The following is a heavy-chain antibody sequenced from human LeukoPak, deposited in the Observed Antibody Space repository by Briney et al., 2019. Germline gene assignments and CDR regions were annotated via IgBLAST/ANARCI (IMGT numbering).Heavy chain of an antibody. D-gene: IGHD6-13*01. CDR2: INPNSGGT. CDR3: ARGAAGTYAFDI. V-gene: IGHV1-2*06. J-gene: IGHJ3*02. CDR1: GYTFTGYY. Sequence: ASVKVSCKASGYTFTGYYMYWVRQAPGQGLEWMGRINPNSGGTNYAQKFQGRVTMTRDTSISTAYMELSRLRSDDTAVYYCARGAAGTYAFDIWGQGTMVTVSS.